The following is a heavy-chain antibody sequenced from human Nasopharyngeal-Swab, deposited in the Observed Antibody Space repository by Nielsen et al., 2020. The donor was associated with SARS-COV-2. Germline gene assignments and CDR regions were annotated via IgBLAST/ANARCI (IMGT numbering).Heavy chain of an antibody. Sequence: ASVKVSCKASGFLFTTYIMHWVRQAPGQRLEWMGWINAGNGNTKYSQKFQGRVTMTRNTSIRTAYMELSSLRSEDTAVYYCARGGVGAVGGALDYWGQGTQVTVSS. D-gene: IGHD1-26*01. V-gene: IGHV1-3*01. CDR2: INAGNGNT. J-gene: IGHJ4*02. CDR3: ARGGVGAVGGALDY. CDR1: GFLFTTYI.